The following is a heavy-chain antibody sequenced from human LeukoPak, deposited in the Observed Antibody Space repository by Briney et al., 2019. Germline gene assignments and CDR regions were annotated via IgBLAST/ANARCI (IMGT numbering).Heavy chain of an antibody. CDR1: GGSFSGYY. J-gene: IGHJ4*02. Sequence: SETLSLTCAVYGGSFSGYYWSWIRQPPGKGLEWIGEINHSGSTNYNPSLKSRVTISVDTSKNQFSLKLSSVTAADTAVYYCARGRISYGNFDYWGQGTLVTVSS. CDR2: INHSGST. D-gene: IGHD5-18*01. V-gene: IGHV4-34*01. CDR3: ARGRISYGNFDY.